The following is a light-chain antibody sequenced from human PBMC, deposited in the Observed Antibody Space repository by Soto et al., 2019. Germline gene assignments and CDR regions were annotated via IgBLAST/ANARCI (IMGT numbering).Light chain of an antibody. J-gene: IGKJ1*01. CDR3: QQYDHLPRT. V-gene: IGKV1-33*01. CDR2: DAS. Sequence: DIQMIQSPSSLSAPVGDRVTITCQASQEISNYLNWYQQKPGKAPKLLIYDASNLERGVPSRFSGRGSGTDFTFTISSLQPEDFATYYCQQYDHLPRTFGRGTKVEIK. CDR1: QEISNY.